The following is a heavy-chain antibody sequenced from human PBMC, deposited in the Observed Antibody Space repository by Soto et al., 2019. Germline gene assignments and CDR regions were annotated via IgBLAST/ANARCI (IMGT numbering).Heavy chain of an antibody. CDR1: GFTFSSYG. D-gene: IGHD6-13*01. CDR2: IWYDGSNK. J-gene: IGHJ4*02. V-gene: IGHV3-33*01. CDR3: ARGGIAAAGDVGDY. Sequence: QVQLVEAGGGVVQPGRSLRLSCAASGFTFSSYGMHWVRQAPGKGLEWVAVIWYDGSNKYYADSVKSRFTISRDNSKNTLYLQMNSLRAEGTAVYYCARGGIAAAGDVGDYWGQGTLVTVSS.